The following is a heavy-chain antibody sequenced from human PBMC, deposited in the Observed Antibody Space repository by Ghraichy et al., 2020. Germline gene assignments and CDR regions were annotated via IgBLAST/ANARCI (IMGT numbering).Heavy chain of an antibody. CDR3: ARTYCGSDCMINPPGGYYLVY. J-gene: IGHJ4*02. D-gene: IGHD2-21*02. CDR2: TIPIRGVA. Sequence: SVKVSCKASGGAFSTHAVSWVRQAPGQGLEWMGMTIPIRGVANYAQRFQGRVTITADKSTSTAYMELSSLRSEDTAMYYCARTYCGSDCMINPPGGYYLVYGGQGTLVTVSS. CDR1: GGAFSTHA. V-gene: IGHV1-69*04.